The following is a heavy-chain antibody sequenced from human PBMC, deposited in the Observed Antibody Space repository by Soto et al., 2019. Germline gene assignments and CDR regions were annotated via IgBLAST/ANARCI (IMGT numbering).Heavy chain of an antibody. CDR1: GGSISSGGYS. V-gene: IGHV4-30-2*01. J-gene: IGHJ4*02. Sequence: PSDTLSLTCAVSGGSISSGGYSWSWIRQPPGKGLEWIGYIYHSGSTYYNPSLKRRVTISVDRSKNQFSLKLSSVTAADTAVYYCDRVPYYGSGSFLDYWGQGTLVTVSS. CDR2: IYHSGST. D-gene: IGHD3-10*01. CDR3: DRVPYYGSGSFLDY.